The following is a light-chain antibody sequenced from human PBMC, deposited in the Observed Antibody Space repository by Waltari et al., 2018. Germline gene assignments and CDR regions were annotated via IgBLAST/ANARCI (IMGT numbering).Light chain of an antibody. V-gene: IGKV3-15*01. CDR1: QSVSSN. CDR2: GAS. J-gene: IGKJ1*01. CDR3: QHYNNWPRT. Sequence: EIVMTPSPATLSVPPGERATLSCRASQSVSSNLAWYQQKPGQAPRLLIYGASTRATGIPARFSGSGSGTEFTLTISSLQSEDFAVYYCQHYNNWPRTFGQGTKVEI.